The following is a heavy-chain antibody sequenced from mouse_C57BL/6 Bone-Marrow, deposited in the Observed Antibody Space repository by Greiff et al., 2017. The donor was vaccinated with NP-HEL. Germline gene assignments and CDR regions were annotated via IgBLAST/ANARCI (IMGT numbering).Heavy chain of an antibody. Sequence: EVKLEESGGGLVQPKGSLKLSCAASGFTFNTYAMHWVRQAPGKGLEWVARIRSKSSNYATYYADSVKDRFTISRDDSQSMLYLQMNNLKTEDTAMYYCVRGNGGWFPNWYFDVWGTGTTVTVSS. CDR1: GFTFNTYA. D-gene: IGHD2-3*01. V-gene: IGHV10-3*01. J-gene: IGHJ1*03. CDR3: VRGNGGWFPNWYFDV. CDR2: IRSKSSNYAT.